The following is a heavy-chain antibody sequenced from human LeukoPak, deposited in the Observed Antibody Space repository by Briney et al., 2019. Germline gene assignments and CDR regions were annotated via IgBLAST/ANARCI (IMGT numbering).Heavy chain of an antibody. J-gene: IGHJ4*02. V-gene: IGHV3-30*02. CDR1: GFDFSSYG. CDR3: AKDRLGVVTSYYFDY. Sequence: GGSPRLSFASSGFDFSSYGMHGVRQAPGKGLEWVAFIRYDGSSKYYADSVEGRFTISRDNSKNTLYLQMNSLRAEDTAVYYCAKDRLGVVTSYYFDYWGQGTLVTVSS. D-gene: IGHD3-16*01. CDR2: IRYDGSSK.